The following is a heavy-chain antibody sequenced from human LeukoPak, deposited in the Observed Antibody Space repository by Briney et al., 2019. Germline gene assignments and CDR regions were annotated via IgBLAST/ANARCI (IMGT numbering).Heavy chain of an antibody. CDR1: GASISSGSNY. Sequence: SETLSLTCSVSGASISSGSNYWGWIRQPPGKTLEWIGSIYSSGSTYYNPSLKSRVIIITDTPKNHFSLTLSSVTAADTAVYYCARGLKSTIFGVVYDAFDIWGQGTMVTVSS. CDR2: IYSSGST. J-gene: IGHJ3*02. V-gene: IGHV4-39*07. CDR3: ARGLKSTIFGVVYDAFDI. D-gene: IGHD3-3*01.